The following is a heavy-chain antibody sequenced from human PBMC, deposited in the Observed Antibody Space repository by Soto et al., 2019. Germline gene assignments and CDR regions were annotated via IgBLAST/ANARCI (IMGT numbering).Heavy chain of an antibody. V-gene: IGHV1-69*02. D-gene: IGHD3-10*01. CDR3: ARGSYYNYFDY. Sequence: SGKVSCMVFESSFSSYTISWVRQAPGQGLEWMGRIIPILGIANYAQKFQGRVTITADKSTSTAYMELSSLRSEDTAVYYCARGSYYNYFDYWGQGTLVTVSS. J-gene: IGHJ4*02. CDR2: IIPILGIA. CDR1: ESSFSSYT.